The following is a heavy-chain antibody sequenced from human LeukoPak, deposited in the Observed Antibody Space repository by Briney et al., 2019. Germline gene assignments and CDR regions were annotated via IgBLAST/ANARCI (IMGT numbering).Heavy chain of an antibody. J-gene: IGHJ4*02. V-gene: IGHV3-33*08. Sequence: GGSLRLSCAVSVFTFSSYGMHWVRQAPGKGLEWVAVIWYDGSNKYYADSVKGRFTISRDNYKNTLYLQMNSLRAEDTAVYYCARRGSGSYLPYWGQGTLVTVSS. CDR1: VFTFSSYG. CDR2: IWYDGSNK. CDR3: ARRGSGSYLPY. D-gene: IGHD3-10*01.